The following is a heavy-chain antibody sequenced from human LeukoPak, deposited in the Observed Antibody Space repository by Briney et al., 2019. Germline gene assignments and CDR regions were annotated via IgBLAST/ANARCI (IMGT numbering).Heavy chain of an antibody. CDR1: GLTVSSKY. Sequence: PGGSLRLSCAASGLTVSSKYMSWVRQAPGKGLEWVSVIYSGGSTYYADSVKGRFTISRDNSKNTLYLQMNSLRAEDTAMYYCTRDTYDLWGQGTMVTVSS. V-gene: IGHV3-53*01. CDR3: TRDTYDL. CDR2: IYSGGST. J-gene: IGHJ3*01.